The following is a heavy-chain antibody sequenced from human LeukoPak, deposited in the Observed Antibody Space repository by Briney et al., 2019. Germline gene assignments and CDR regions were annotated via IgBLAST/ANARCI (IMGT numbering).Heavy chain of an antibody. J-gene: IGHJ3*02. CDR2: ISWSSGSI. CDR3: ARDRFPEGNDALDI. CDR1: GLTFDDYA. V-gene: IGHV3-9*01. Sequence: GGSLRLSCAASGLTFDDYAMHWVRQPPGKGLEWVSGISWSSGSIVYADSVKGRFTISRDNAKNSLYLQMNSLRAEDTAVYYCARDRFPEGNDALDIWGEGPMVTLSS. D-gene: IGHD1-14*01.